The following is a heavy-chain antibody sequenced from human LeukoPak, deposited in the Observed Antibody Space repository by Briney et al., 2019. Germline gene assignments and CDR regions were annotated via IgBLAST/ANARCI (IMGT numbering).Heavy chain of an antibody. Sequence: GGSLRLSCAASGFTFSTYAMSWVRQAPGKGLEWVSFIYSDNTHYSDSVKGRFTISRDNSKNTLYLQMNSLRAEDTAVYYCARDYLPNWLLWFGERHLGHYYYYYMDVWGKGTTVTISS. D-gene: IGHD3-10*01. CDR3: ARDYLPNWLLWFGERHLGHYYYYYMDV. V-gene: IGHV3-53*01. CDR2: IYSDNT. J-gene: IGHJ6*03. CDR1: GFTFSTYA.